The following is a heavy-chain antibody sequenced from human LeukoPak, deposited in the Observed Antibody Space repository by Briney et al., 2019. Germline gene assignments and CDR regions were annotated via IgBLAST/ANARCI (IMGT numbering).Heavy chain of an antibody. CDR2: ISGSSSTI. V-gene: IGHV3-48*01. D-gene: IGHD6-6*01. CDR3: ARDRARTFDY. CDR1: GFTFSTYS. J-gene: IGHJ4*02. Sequence: PGGSLRLSCAASGFTFSTYSMHWVRQAPGKGLEWVSYISGSSSTIYYADSVKGRFTISRDNAKNSLYVQMNSLRAENTAVYYCARDRARTFDYWGQGTLVTVSS.